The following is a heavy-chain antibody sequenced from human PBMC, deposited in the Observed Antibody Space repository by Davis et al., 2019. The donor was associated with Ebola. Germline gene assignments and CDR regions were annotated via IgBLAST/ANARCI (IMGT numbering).Heavy chain of an antibody. V-gene: IGHV1-18*04. Sequence: ASVKVSCKASGYTFINYYMHWVRQAPGQGLEWMGWISTYNGHTNYAQNLQGRVTMTTDTSTTTAYMELRSLRSDDTALYYCAKDGVGATSFDYWGQGTRVTVSS. J-gene: IGHJ4*02. CDR1: GYTFINYY. CDR3: AKDGVGATSFDY. D-gene: IGHD1-26*01. CDR2: ISTYNGHT.